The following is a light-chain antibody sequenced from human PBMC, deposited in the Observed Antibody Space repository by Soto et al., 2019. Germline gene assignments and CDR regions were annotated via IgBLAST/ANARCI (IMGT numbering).Light chain of an antibody. J-gene: IGLJ1*01. CDR2: EVS. CDR3: SSYTSSNTLV. Sequence: ALTQPASVSGSPGQSITISCTGTSSDVGGYNFVSWYQQHPDKAPELMIYEVSNRPSGVSHRFSGSKSGNTASLTISGLQAEDEADYYCSSYTSSNTLVFGTGTKLTVL. V-gene: IGLV2-14*01. CDR1: SSDVGGYNF.